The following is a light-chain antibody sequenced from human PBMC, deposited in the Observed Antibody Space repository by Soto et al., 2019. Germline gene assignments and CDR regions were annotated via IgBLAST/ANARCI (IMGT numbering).Light chain of an antibody. CDR2: AAS. CDR1: EIVGNW. CDR3: QQSYSTPIT. Sequence: DIQMTQSPSSLSSSVGDIVTITCRASEIVGNWVAWYQQKPGKAPKVLIYAASTLARGVPSRFSGSGSGTDFTLTISSLQPEDFATYYCQQSYSTPITFGQGTRLEIK. V-gene: IGKV1-39*01. J-gene: IGKJ5*01.